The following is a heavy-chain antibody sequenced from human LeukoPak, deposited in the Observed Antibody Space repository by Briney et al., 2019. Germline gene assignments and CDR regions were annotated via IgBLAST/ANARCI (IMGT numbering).Heavy chain of an antibody. CDR2: ITFSSKTI. CDR1: GFTFGDYY. V-gene: IGHV3-11*04. Sequence: GGSLRLSCAASGFTFGDYYMSWIRQAPGKGLEWISYITFSSKTIYYADSVKGRFTITRDNAKKSLYLQMDSLRAEDTAVYYCARDLGGYSYGSHFDYWGQGTLVTVSS. D-gene: IGHD5-18*01. J-gene: IGHJ4*02. CDR3: ARDLGGYSYGSHFDY.